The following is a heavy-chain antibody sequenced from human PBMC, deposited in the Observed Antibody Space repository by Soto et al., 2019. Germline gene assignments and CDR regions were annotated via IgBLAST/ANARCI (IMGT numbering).Heavy chain of an antibody. CDR3: ATDLGTTVTTYNFFDP. D-gene: IGHD4-17*01. Sequence: QVQLVESGGGVVQPGRSLRLSCGASGITFSAVGLRWVRQAPGRGLEWVAVISHGGNDIYYTDSVKGRFNITRENSQKTLYLQMNSLREEYTDIYFCATDLGTTVTTYNFFDPWGQGALVTVSS. CDR2: ISHGGNDI. V-gene: IGHV3-30*03. CDR1: GITFSAVG. J-gene: IGHJ5*02.